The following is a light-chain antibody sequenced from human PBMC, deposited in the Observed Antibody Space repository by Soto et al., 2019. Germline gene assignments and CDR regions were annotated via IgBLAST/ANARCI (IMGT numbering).Light chain of an antibody. Sequence: QSVLTQPPSVSGAPGQRVTISCTGSSSNIGAGYDVHWYQHLPGTAPKLLIYGNTNRPSGVPDRFSGSRSGTTASLAITGLRPGDEADYYCQSYDTRLSGYVFATGTKVTVL. CDR3: QSYDTRLSGYV. CDR1: SSNIGAGYD. CDR2: GNT. V-gene: IGLV1-40*01. J-gene: IGLJ1*01.